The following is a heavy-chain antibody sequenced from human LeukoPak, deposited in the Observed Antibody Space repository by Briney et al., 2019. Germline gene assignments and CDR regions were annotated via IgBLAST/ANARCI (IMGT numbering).Heavy chain of an antibody. D-gene: IGHD2-15*01. CDR2: ISYDGSNK. Sequence: GGSLRLSCAASGFTFTNNFMSWVRQAPGKGLEWVAVISYDGSNKYYADSVKGRFTISRDNAKNTLYLQMNSLRAGDTAVYYCASTPNGVAAIYFDYWGQGTLVTVSS. CDR3: ASTPNGVAAIYFDY. V-gene: IGHV3-30*03. CDR1: GFTFTNNF. J-gene: IGHJ4*02.